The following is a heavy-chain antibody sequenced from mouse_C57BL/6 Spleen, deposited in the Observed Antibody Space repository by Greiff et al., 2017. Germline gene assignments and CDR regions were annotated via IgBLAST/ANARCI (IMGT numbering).Heavy chain of an antibody. J-gene: IGHJ4*01. V-gene: IGHV5-4*01. CDR3: ARELYYAAMDY. Sequence: EVKLMESGGGLVKPGGSLKLSCAASGFTFSSYAMSWVRQTPENRLEWVATISDGGRYTYYPDNVKGRFTISRDNAKNNLYLQMSHLKSEDTAMYYCARELYYAAMDYWGQGTSVTVSS. CDR1: GFTFSSYA. CDR2: ISDGGRYT. D-gene: IGHD1-1*01.